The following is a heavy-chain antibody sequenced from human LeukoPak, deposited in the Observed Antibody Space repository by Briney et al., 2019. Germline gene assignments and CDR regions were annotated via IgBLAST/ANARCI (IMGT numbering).Heavy chain of an antibody. J-gene: IGHJ4*02. CDR1: GYTFTGYY. V-gene: IGHV1-2*06. Sequence: ASVKVSCKASGYTFTGYYMHWVRQAPGQGLEWMGRINPNSGGTNYAQKFQGRVTMARDTSISTAYMELSRLRSDDTAVYYCARTMARGDSDYWGQGTLVTVSS. CDR3: ARTMARGDSDY. D-gene: IGHD3-10*01. CDR2: INPNSGGT.